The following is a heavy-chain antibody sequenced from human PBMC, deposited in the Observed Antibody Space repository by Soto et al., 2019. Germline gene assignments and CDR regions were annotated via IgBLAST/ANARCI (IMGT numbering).Heavy chain of an antibody. CDR3: ARAQQQDIVVVVAATGAAFDI. CDR2: IIPILGIA. Sequence: SVKVSCKASGGTFSSYTISWVRQAPGQGLEWMGRIIPILGIANYAQKFQGRVTITADKSTSTAYMELSSLRSEDTAVYYCARAQQQDIVVVVAATGAAFDIWGQGTMVTVSS. CDR1: GGTFSSYT. D-gene: IGHD2-15*01. V-gene: IGHV1-69*02. J-gene: IGHJ3*02.